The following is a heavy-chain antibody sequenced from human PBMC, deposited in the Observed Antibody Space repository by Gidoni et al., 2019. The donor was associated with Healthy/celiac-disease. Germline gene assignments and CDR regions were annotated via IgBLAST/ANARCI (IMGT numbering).Heavy chain of an antibody. CDR1: GGSISSSSYY. V-gene: IGHV4-39*01. Sequence: QLQLQESGPGLVKPSETLSLTCTVSGGSISSSSYYWGWIRQPPGKGLEWIGSIYYSGSTYYNPSLKSRVTISVDTSKNQFSLKLSSVTAADTAVYYCARHSRSGWYGYYGMDVWGQGTTVTVSS. J-gene: IGHJ6*02. D-gene: IGHD6-19*01. CDR2: IYYSGST. CDR3: ARHSRSGWYGYYGMDV.